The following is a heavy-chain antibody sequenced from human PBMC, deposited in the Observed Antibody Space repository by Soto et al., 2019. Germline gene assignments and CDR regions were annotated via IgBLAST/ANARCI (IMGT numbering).Heavy chain of an antibody. CDR2: ISSSGSTI. CDR3: ARDPARRGDRYFDY. CDR1: GFTFSSYE. J-gene: IGHJ4*02. V-gene: IGHV3-48*03. D-gene: IGHD3-10*01. Sequence: PGGSLRLSCAASGFTFSSYEMNWVRQAPGKGLEWVSYISSSGSTIYYADSVKGRFTISRDNAKNSLYLQMNSLRAEDTAVYYCARDPARRGDRYFDYWGQGTLVTVSS.